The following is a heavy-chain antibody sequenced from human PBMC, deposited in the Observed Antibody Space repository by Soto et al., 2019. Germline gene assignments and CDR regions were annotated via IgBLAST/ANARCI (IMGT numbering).Heavy chain of an antibody. CDR3: ARDVGSFDC. CDR1: GYNFYMQK. D-gene: IGHD1-1*01. J-gene: IGHJ4*02. CDR2: VKGDSDDR. V-gene: IGHV1-3*05. Sequence: HVQLVQSGAEERKPGASVKVSSTASGYNFYMQKIHWVRKAPGQGLEWMGWVKGDSDDRRYSQSFQDRVTITKDTSANTVYLQLSSLTSEDTAVYYCARDVGSFDCWGQGTLVTVSS.